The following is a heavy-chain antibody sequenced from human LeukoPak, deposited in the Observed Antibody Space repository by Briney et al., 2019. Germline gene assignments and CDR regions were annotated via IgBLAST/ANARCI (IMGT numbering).Heavy chain of an antibody. Sequence: PSETLSLTCTVSGGSISSYYWSWIRQPPGKGLEWIGYIYYSGSTNYNPSFKSRVTISVDMSKNQCSLKLTSVTAADTAVYYCARHGMTTIAPFDYWGQGILVTVSS. J-gene: IGHJ4*02. CDR1: GGSISSYY. D-gene: IGHD5-24*01. CDR3: ARHGMTTIAPFDY. CDR2: IYYSGST. V-gene: IGHV4-59*08.